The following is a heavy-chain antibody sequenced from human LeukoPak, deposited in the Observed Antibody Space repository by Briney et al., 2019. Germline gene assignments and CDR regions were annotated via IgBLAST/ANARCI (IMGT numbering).Heavy chain of an antibody. V-gene: IGHV4-59*01. CDR2: IYYSGST. Sequence: SETLSLTCTVSGGSISSYYWSWIRQPQGKGLEWIGYIYYSGSTNYNPSLKSRVTISVDTSKNQFSLKLSSVTAADTAVYYCARARHYGDYVEDAFDIWGQGTMVTVSS. CDR1: GGSISSYY. D-gene: IGHD4-17*01. J-gene: IGHJ3*02. CDR3: ARARHYGDYVEDAFDI.